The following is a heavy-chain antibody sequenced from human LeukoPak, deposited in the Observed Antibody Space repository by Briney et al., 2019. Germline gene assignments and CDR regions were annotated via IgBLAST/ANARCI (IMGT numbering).Heavy chain of an antibody. J-gene: IGHJ5*02. CDR2: ISYSGST. D-gene: IGHD6-13*01. CDR1: GGSISSSFYY. CDR3: ATRTAAAGTFWIDP. Sequence: SETLPLTCTVSGGSISSSFYYWGWIRQPPGKGLECIGGISYSGSTYYNPSLKSRVTISVDTSKNQFSLKLSSVTAADTAVYYCATRTAAAGTFWIDPWGQGTLVTVSS. V-gene: IGHV4-39*01.